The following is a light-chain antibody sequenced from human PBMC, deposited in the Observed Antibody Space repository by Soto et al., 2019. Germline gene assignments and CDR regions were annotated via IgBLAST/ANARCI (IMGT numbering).Light chain of an antibody. CDR1: SSNIGAGYD. CDR2: DDN. Sequence: SVLTQPPSVSGAPGQRVTISCTGSSSNIGAGYDLHWYQQLPGTAPKLLIYDDNNRPSGVPDRFSGSKSGTSASLAITGLQAEDEADYYCQSYDSSLSGYVFGTGTKVTV. J-gene: IGLJ1*01. V-gene: IGLV1-40*01. CDR3: QSYDSSLSGYV.